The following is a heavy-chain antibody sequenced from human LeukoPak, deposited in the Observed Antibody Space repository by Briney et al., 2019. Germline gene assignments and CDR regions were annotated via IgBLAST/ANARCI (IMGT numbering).Heavy chain of an antibody. CDR2: IYYGGST. CDR3: AKLGDYYDSSGYSDAFDI. D-gene: IGHD3-22*01. Sequence: SETLSLTCTVSGGSISSSSYHWGWIRQPPGKGLEWIGTIYYGGSTYYNPSLKSRVTISVDTSKKQFSLKPTSVTAADAAVYYCAKLGDYYDSSGYSDAFDIWGQGTMVTVFS. J-gene: IGHJ3*02. CDR1: GGSISSSSYH. V-gene: IGHV4-39*01.